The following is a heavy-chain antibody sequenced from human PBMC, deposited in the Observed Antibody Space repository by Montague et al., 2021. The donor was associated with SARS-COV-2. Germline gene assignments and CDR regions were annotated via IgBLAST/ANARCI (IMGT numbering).Heavy chain of an antibody. CDR3: AREYIEAAGHGNDY. Sequence: SLRLSCAASGFTFSSYEMNWVRQAPGKGLAWVSYISRSGSIIYYADSVKGRFTISRDNAKNSLYLQMNSLRAEDTAVYYCAREYIEAAGHGNDYWGQGTLVTVSS. J-gene: IGHJ4*02. V-gene: IGHV3-48*03. CDR1: GFTFSSYE. CDR2: ISRSGSII. D-gene: IGHD6-13*01.